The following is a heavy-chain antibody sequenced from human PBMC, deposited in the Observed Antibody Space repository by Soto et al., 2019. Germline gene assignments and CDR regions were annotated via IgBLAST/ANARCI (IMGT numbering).Heavy chain of an antibody. J-gene: IGHJ3*02. CDR3: ARGIPGSSAPVRAAFDI. CDR1: GGTFSSYA. V-gene: IGHV1-69*01. Sequence: QVQLVQSGAEVKKPGSSVKVSCKASGGTFSSYAISWVRQAPGQGLEWMGGIIPILGTANYAQKFQGRVTITADESTSTAYMELSSLRSEDTAVYYCARGIPGSSAPVRAAFDIWGQGTMVTVSS. D-gene: IGHD3-22*01. CDR2: IIPILGTA.